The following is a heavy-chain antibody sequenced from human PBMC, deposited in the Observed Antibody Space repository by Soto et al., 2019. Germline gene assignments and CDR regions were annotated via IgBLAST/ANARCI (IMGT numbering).Heavy chain of an antibody. J-gene: IGHJ4*02. D-gene: IGHD2-21*01. Sequence: QVQLVQSGAEVKKPGSSVKVSCKASGGTFSSYTISWVRQAPGQGLEWMGRIIPILGIVNYAQKFQGRVTSTADKSTSTAYMELSSLRSEDKAVYYCARGGDCYNPFDYWGQGTLVNVSS. CDR3: ARGGDCYNPFDY. V-gene: IGHV1-69*02. CDR1: GGTFSSYT. CDR2: IIPILGIV.